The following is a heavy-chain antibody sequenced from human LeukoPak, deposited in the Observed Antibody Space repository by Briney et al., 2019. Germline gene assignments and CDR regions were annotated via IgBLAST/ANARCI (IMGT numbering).Heavy chain of an antibody. J-gene: IGHJ4*02. D-gene: IGHD6-13*01. V-gene: IGHV3-49*03. CDR1: GFTIGDYA. CDR3: TRCRDSSSWYVAY. CDR2: IRSKAYGGTT. Sequence: GGSLRLSCTASGFTIGDYAMSWFRQAPGKGLEWVGFIRSKAYGGTTEYAASVKGRFTISRDDSKSIAYQQMNSLKTEDTAVYYCTRCRDSSSWYVAYWGQGTLVTVSS.